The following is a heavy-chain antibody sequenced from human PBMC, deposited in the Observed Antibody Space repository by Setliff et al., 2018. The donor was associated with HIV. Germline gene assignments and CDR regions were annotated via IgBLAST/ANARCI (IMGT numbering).Heavy chain of an antibody. CDR3: ARARSDWYNVRPYYFDL. CDR1: GASFVGDNH. Sequence: SQTLSLTSAVSGASFVGDNHWSWIRQTPERGLEWIAYFMYTDIHYVNYLNYRNPSLASRLSISVDKSKNQFSLTLSSVTAADTAVYYCARARSDWYNVRPYYFDLWGQGTPVTVSS. V-gene: IGHV4-30-4*01. D-gene: IGHD6-19*01. J-gene: IGHJ4*02. CDR2: FMYTDIHYVNYLN.